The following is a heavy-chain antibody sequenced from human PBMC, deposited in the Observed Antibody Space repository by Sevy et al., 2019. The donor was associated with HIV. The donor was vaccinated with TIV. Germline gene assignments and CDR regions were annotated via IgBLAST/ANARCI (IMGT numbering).Heavy chain of an antibody. CDR2: IRYDGNNK. CDR3: ANGDYYFDY. Sequence: GGSLRLSCAASGFTFRTYGMQWVRQAPGKGLEWVAFIRYDGNNKYYTDSVKGRFTISRDNSKNTLYLHMNSLRAEDMAVYYCANGDYYFDYWGQGTLVTVSS. V-gene: IGHV3-30*02. D-gene: IGHD2-21*02. J-gene: IGHJ4*02. CDR1: GFTFRTYG.